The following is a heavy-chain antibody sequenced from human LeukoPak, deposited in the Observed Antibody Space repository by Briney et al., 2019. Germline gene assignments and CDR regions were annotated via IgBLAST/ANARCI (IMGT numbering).Heavy chain of an antibody. CDR2: ISGSGGST. D-gene: IGHD4-17*01. CDR3: AKDHDYGDYGGDY. CDR1: GFTFSSYA. J-gene: IGHJ4*02. Sequence: GGSLRLSCAASGFTFSSYAMGWVRQAPGKGLEWVSAISGSGGSTYYADSVKGRFTISRDNSKNTLYLQMNSLRAEDTAVYYCAKDHDYGDYGGDYWGQGTLVTVSS. V-gene: IGHV3-23*01.